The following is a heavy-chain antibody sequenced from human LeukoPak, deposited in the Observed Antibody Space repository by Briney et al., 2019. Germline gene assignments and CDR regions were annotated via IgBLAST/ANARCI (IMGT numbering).Heavy chain of an antibody. D-gene: IGHD3-3*01. CDR3: ARFRYDFWSGYYPGGAFDI. J-gene: IGHJ3*02. CDR2: INPNSGGT. CDR1: GYTFTGYY. V-gene: IGHV1-2*02. Sequence: ASVKVSCKASGYTFTGYYMHWVRQAPGHGLEWMGWINPNSGGTNYAQKFQGRVTMTRDTSISTAYMELSRLRSDDTAVYYCARFRYDFWSGYYPGGAFDIWGQGTMVTVSS.